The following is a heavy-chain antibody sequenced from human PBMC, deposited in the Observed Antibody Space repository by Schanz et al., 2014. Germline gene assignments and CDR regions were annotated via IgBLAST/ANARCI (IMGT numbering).Heavy chain of an antibody. Sequence: QVQLVQSGAEVKKPGSSVKVSCTASGGTFSSYTISWIRQAPGQGLEWMGRIIPVLAIADYAQKFQGRVTIAADKSTSTASMELSSLRSEDTAVYYCATMWGYCTATACQILEVLDVWGQGTMVTVSS. D-gene: IGHD2-8*02. V-gene: IGHV1-69*02. J-gene: IGHJ3*01. CDR2: IIPVLAIA. CDR1: GGTFSSYT. CDR3: ATMWGYCTATACQILEVLDV.